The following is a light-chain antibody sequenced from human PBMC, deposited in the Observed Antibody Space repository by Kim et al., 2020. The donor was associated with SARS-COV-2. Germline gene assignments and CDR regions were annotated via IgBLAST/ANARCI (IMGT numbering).Light chain of an antibody. CDR3: TSYTSSTTV. CDR1: SSDVGGYNS. V-gene: IGLV2-14*03. CDR2: DVS. Sequence: PGQAITNSCPGTSSDVGGYNSVSWYQHHPGKAPKLMIYDVSNRPSGVSNRFSGSKSGNTASLTISGLQAEDEADYYCTSYTSSTTVFGGGTQLTVL. J-gene: IGLJ2*01.